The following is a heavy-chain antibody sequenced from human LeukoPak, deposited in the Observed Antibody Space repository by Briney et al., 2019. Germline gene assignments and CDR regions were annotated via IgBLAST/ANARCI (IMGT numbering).Heavy chain of an antibody. CDR1: GGSISSYY. J-gene: IGHJ3*02. CDR2: IYYSGST. V-gene: IGHV4-59*08. CDR3: ARGARDYAAAFDI. D-gene: IGHD4-17*01. Sequence: SETLSLTCTVSGGSISSYYWSWIRQPPGKGLEWIGYIYYSGSTNYNPSLKSRVIISADTSKNQFSLKLSSVTAADTAVYYCARGARDYAAAFDIWGQGTMVTVSS.